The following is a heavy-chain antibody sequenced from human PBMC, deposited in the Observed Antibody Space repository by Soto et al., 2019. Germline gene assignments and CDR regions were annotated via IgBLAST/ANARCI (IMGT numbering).Heavy chain of an antibody. CDR1: GVGFTCYS. D-gene: IGHD3-22*01. V-gene: IGHV1-69*01. CDR3: ARDNAQRDYHDSSLDAFDI. CDR2: IIPNSSTP. J-gene: IGHJ3*02. Sequence: VSCDAPGVGFTCYSRRWVQHDNRHGLEWMGWIIPNSSTPNYAQKFQGGVTITADESTSTAYMELSSLRSEDTAVYYCARDNAQRDYHDSSLDAFDIWGQGTMGTVSS.